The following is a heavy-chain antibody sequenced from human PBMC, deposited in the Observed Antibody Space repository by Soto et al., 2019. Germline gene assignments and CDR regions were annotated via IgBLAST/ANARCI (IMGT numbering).Heavy chain of an antibody. J-gene: IGHJ5*02. CDR2: ISGSGVIK. CDR3: AKDLTSMVRVVLPSP. V-gene: IGHV3-23*01. CDR1: GFTFSNYA. Sequence: EVQLLQSGGGWVQPGGSLRLSCAASGFTFSNYAMAWVRQAPGKGLEWVSSISGSGVIKYYADSVQGRFTISRDNSNSPPSVQMNTLRIEDTAIYYSAKDLTSMVRVVLPSPWGQGILVTVS. D-gene: IGHD3-10*01.